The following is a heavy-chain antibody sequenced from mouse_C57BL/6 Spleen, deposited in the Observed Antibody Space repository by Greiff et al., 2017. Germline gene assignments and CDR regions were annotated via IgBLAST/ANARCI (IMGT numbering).Heavy chain of an antibody. CDR3: AIWEGYYDYDDVYAMDY. V-gene: IGHV1-59*01. J-gene: IGHJ4*01. Sequence: QVQLQQPGAELVRPGTSVKLSCKASGYTFTSYWMHWVKQRPGQGLEWIGVIHPSDSYTHYNQRFKGKATLTVGTSSSTAYMHLSSLTSEGSAVYYCAIWEGYYDYDDVYAMDYWGQGTSVTGSS. CDR2: IHPSDSYT. D-gene: IGHD2-4*01. CDR1: GYTFTSYW.